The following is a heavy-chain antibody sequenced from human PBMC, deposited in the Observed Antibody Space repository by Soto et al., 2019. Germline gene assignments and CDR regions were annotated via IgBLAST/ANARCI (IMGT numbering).Heavy chain of an antibody. V-gene: IGHV3-30-3*01. J-gene: IGHJ6*02. Sequence: QVQLVESGGGVVQPGRSLRLSCAASGFTFSNHAMYWVRQAPGKGLECVAHISYDGSNKHYADSVKGRFTISRDNSKNTLYLQVNSLRIEDTAVYYCVRDSNTYRDYYHGMDVWGQGTTVTVSS. CDR1: GFTFSNHA. CDR3: VRDSNTYRDYYHGMDV. D-gene: IGHD3-10*02. CDR2: ISYDGSNK.